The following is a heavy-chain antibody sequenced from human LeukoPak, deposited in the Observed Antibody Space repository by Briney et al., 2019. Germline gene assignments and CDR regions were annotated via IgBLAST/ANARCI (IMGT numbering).Heavy chain of an antibody. CDR1: GFTFSSYG. V-gene: IGHV3-30*18. J-gene: IGHJ4*02. Sequence: GGSLRLSCAASGFTFSSYGMHWVRQAPGKGLEWVAVVSYDGSNKYYADSVKGRFTISRDNSKNTLYLQMNSLRAEDTAVYYCAKGGPYSSSWRFVYWGQGTLVTVSS. D-gene: IGHD6-13*01. CDR2: VSYDGSNK. CDR3: AKGGPYSSSWRFVY.